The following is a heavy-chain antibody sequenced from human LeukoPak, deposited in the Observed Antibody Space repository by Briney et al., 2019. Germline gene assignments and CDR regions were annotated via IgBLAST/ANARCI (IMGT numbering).Heavy chain of an antibody. Sequence: GGSLRLSCAASGFTFSSYSMNWVRQAPGKGLEWVSSISSSSSYIYYADSVKGRFTISRDNAKNSLYLQMNSLRAEDTAVYYCARVFSDCSGGSCYSGLGAFDIWGQGTMVTVSS. V-gene: IGHV3-21*01. CDR2: ISSSSSYI. CDR3: ARVFSDCSGGSCYSGLGAFDI. CDR1: GFTFSSYS. J-gene: IGHJ3*02. D-gene: IGHD2-15*01.